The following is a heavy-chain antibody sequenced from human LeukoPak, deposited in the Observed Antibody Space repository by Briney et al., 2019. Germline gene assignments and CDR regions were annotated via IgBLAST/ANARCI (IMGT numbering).Heavy chain of an antibody. CDR1: GFTFSSYA. V-gene: IGHV3-23*01. J-gene: IGHJ6*03. Sequence: GGSLRLSCAASGFTFSSYAMSWVRQAPGKGLEWVSDINGSGGSTYYADSVKGRFTISGDNSKNTLYLQMNSLRAEDTAVYYCAKDPRPEYYYYMDVWGKGTTVTVSS. CDR3: AKDPRPEYYYYMDV. CDR2: INGSGGST.